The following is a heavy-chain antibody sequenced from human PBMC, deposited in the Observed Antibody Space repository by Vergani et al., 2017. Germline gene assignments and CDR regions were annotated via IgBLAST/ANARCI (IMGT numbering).Heavy chain of an antibody. Sequence: QLQLQESGPGLVKPSETLSLTCTVSGGSISSSSYYWGWIRQPPGKGLEWIGSIYYSGSTYYNPSLKSRVTISVDTSKNQFSLKLSSVTAADTAVYYCTRESSSNWTRVGGDDYYYMDVWGKGP. J-gene: IGHJ6*03. D-gene: IGHD6-13*01. CDR1: GGSISSSSYY. V-gene: IGHV4-39*02. CDR2: IYYSGST. CDR3: TRESSSNWTRVGGDDYYYMDV.